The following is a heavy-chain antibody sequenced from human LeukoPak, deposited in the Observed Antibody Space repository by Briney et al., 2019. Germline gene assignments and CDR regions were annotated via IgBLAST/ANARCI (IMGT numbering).Heavy chain of an antibody. D-gene: IGHD5-18*01. Sequence: GGSLRLSCAASGFTFSSYWMNWVRQAPGKGLEWLANIRQDGNEKHYVDSVKGRFTMSRDNAKNSLYLQMNNLRAEDTAVYYCVRDVSGSSYGDYWGQGTLVTVSS. CDR1: GFTFSSYW. J-gene: IGHJ4*02. CDR3: VRDVSGSSYGDY. CDR2: IRQDGNEK. V-gene: IGHV3-7*01.